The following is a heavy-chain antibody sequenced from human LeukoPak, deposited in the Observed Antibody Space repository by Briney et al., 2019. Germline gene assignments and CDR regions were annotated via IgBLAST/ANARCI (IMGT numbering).Heavy chain of an antibody. CDR3: AKEGLELPDYYYGMDV. Sequence: GGSLRLSCAASGFXFSSYGIHWVRQAPGQGLEWVAVISYDGSNKYYADSVKGRFTISRDNSKNTLYLQMNSLRAEDTAVYYCAKEGLELPDYYYGMDVWGQGTTVTVSS. J-gene: IGHJ6*02. CDR2: ISYDGSNK. V-gene: IGHV3-30*18. D-gene: IGHD1-7*01. CDR1: GFXFSSYG.